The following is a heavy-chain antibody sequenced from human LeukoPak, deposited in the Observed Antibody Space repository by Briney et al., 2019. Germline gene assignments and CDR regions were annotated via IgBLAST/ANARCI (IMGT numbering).Heavy chain of an antibody. D-gene: IGHD2-2*01. CDR1: GGSITSSY. CDR3: ARARYGSTSCPYYFDY. CDR2: FYYSGST. Sequence: SETLSLTCTVSGGSITSSYWSWIRQPPGKGLELIGFFYYSGSTNYNPSLESRVTISLDTSKNQFSLKMTSVTAADTAVYYCARARYGSTSCPYYFDYWGPGTLVTVSS. V-gene: IGHV4-59*01. J-gene: IGHJ4*02.